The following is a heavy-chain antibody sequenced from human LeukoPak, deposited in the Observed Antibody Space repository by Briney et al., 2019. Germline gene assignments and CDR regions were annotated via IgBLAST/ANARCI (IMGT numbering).Heavy chain of an antibody. V-gene: IGHV4-39*07. CDR2: IYDSGST. D-gene: IGHD4-17*01. J-gene: IGHJ4*02. CDR3: ARVGGADGDYLDY. CDR1: GGSIRSSYYY. Sequence: SETLSLTCTVFGGSIRSSYYYWGWIRQPPGKGLEWIGSIYDSGSTYYNPSLKSRVAISVDKSKNQFSLKLSSVTAADTAVYYCARVGGADGDYLDYWGQGTLVTVSS.